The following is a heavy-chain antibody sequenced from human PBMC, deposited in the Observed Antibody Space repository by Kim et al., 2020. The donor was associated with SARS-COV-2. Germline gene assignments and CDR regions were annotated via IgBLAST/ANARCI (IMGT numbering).Heavy chain of an antibody. J-gene: IGHJ4*02. Sequence: GGSLRLSCTASGFIFRDHYMSWIRQAPGKGLEWVSYISIAATTTYYADSVQGRFTVSREDASNSVYLQMNSLTAEDTAVYYCASLEGYGAGTFSVAYWGQGTLVNVSP. CDR3: ASLEGYGAGTFSVAY. D-gene: IGHD3-10*01. CDR2: ISIAATTT. CDR1: GFIFRDHY. V-gene: IGHV3-11*01.